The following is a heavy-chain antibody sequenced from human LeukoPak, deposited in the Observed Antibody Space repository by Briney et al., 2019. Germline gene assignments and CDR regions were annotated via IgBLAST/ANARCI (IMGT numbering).Heavy chain of an antibody. CDR1: GGTFSSYA. D-gene: IGHD2-15*01. Sequence: ASVKVSCKASGGTFSSYAISWVRQAPGQGLEWMGRIIPIFGTANYAQKFQGRVTITTDESTSTAYMELSSLRSEDTAVYYCARHGDGGPKSYYFDYWGQGTLVTVSS. J-gene: IGHJ4*02. CDR2: IIPIFGTA. CDR3: ARHGDGGPKSYYFDY. V-gene: IGHV1-69*05.